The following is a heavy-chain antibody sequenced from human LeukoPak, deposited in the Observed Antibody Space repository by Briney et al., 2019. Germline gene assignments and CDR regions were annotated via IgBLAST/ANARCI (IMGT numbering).Heavy chain of an antibody. CDR1: GGSISSGGYY. Sequence: PSQTLSLTCTVSGGSISSGGYYWSWIPQHPGKGLEWIGYIYYSGSTYYNPSLKSRVTISVDTSKNQFSLKLSSVTAADTAVYYCARDRTARSRYFDYWGQGTLVTVSS. J-gene: IGHJ4*02. CDR3: ARDRTARSRYFDY. V-gene: IGHV4-31*03. D-gene: IGHD2-2*01. CDR2: IYYSGST.